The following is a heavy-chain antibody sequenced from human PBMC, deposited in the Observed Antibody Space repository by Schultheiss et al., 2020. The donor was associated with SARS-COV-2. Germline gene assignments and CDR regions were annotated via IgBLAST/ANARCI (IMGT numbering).Heavy chain of an antibody. J-gene: IGHJ4*02. V-gene: IGHV4-34*01. CDR2: INHSGST. CDR3: ARDPYGSGSE. D-gene: IGHD3-10*01. CDR1: GGSFSGYY. Sequence: SETLSLTCAVYGGSFSGYYWSWIRQPPGKGLEWIGEINHSGSTNYNPSLKSRVTISVDTSKNQFSLKLSSVTAADTAVYYCARDPYGSGSEWGQGTLVTVSS.